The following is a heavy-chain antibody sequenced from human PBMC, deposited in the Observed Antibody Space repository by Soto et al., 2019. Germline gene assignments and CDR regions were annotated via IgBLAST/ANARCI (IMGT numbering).Heavy chain of an antibody. CDR3: GRLSHVGTTWYYFDY. V-gene: IGHV4-59*08. CDR2: IYYSGSI. D-gene: IGHD1-26*01. Sequence: SETLSLTCTVSGGSISTYYWSWIRQPPGKGLEWIGDIYYSGSINYNPSLKSRVTISVDTSKNQFSLKLSSVTAADTAVYYCGRLSHVGTTWYYFDYWGQGTLVTVSS. J-gene: IGHJ4*02. CDR1: GGSISTYY.